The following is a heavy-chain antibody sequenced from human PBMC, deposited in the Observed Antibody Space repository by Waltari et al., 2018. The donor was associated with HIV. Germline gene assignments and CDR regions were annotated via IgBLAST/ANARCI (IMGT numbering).Heavy chain of an antibody. Sequence: VQLVQSGAEVKKPGDSVKVSCKASGYPFDGYGISWVRQAPGQGLEWMGWINCYNGDTNFAQNFQGRVTMTTDKSTATAYMDLRSLRSDDTAVYYCARDRCNSDYWGQGTLVTVSS. CDR2: INCYNGDT. D-gene: IGHD1-1*01. V-gene: IGHV1-18*01. CDR1: GYPFDGYG. J-gene: IGHJ4*02. CDR3: ARDRCNSDY.